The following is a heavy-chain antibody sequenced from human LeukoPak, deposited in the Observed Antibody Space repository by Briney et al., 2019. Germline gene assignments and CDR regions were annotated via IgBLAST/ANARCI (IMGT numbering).Heavy chain of an antibody. CDR3: ARSRGLGIYKHFDY. D-gene: IGHD5-24*01. CDR2: IRYDGSNK. V-gene: IGHV3-30*02. J-gene: IGHJ4*02. CDR1: GFTFSSYG. Sequence: PGGSLRLSCAASGFTFSSYGMHWVRQAPGKGLEWVAFIRYDGSNKYYADSVKGRFTISRDNSKNTLYLQMNSLRAEDTAVYYCARSRGLGIYKHFDYWGQGTLVTVSS.